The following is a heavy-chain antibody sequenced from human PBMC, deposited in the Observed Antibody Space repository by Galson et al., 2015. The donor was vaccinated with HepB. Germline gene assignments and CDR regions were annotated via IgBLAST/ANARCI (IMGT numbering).Heavy chain of an antibody. CDR3: ARDAMDCSTTSCYFTSAPDY. CDR2: ISAYNGNT. D-gene: IGHD2-2*01. Sequence: SVKVSCKASGYTFTSYGINWVRQAPGQGLEWMGWISAYNGNTNYAQKLQGRVTMITDTSTTTAYMELRTLRSDDTAVYYCARDAMDCSTTSCYFTSAPDYWGQGTLVTVPS. V-gene: IGHV1-18*04. CDR1: GYTFTSYG. J-gene: IGHJ4*02.